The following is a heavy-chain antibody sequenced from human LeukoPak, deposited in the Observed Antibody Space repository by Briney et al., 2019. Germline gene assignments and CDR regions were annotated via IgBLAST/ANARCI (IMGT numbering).Heavy chain of an antibody. D-gene: IGHD3-10*01. CDR3: ARHFRRDYSASGASQYYHYIDV. CDR1: GGSMTYDY. Sequence: SETLSLTCTVSGGSMTYDYWSWIRQTPGMRLEWLGYIYTTGSTRYNPSLKSRVTISLDTSKNQFSLRLRFVTAADTAVYYCARHFRRDYSASGASQYYHYIDVWGKGTTVTVSS. CDR2: IYTTGST. V-gene: IGHV4-59*08. J-gene: IGHJ6*03.